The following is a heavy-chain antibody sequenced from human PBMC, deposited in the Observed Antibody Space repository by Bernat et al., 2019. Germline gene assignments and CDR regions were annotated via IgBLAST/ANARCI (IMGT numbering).Heavy chain of an antibody. J-gene: IGHJ6*02. V-gene: IGHV3-74*01. CDR1: GFTFSSYW. Sequence: EVQLVESGGGLVQPGGSLRLSCAASGFTFSSYWMHWVRQAPGKGLVWVSRINSDGSGTRYADSVKGRFTISRDNAKTTLYLQMNSLRAEDTAVYYCAREFVTIFGVNYYQYGMDVWGQGTTVTVSS. CDR2: INSDGSGT. D-gene: IGHD3-3*01. CDR3: AREFVTIFGVNYYQYGMDV.